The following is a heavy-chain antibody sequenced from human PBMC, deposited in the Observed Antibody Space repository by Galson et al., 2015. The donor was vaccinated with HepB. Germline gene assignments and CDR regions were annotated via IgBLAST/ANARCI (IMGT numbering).Heavy chain of an antibody. CDR2: ISGSGGST. CDR1: GFTFSSYA. J-gene: IGHJ2*01. D-gene: IGHD2-15*01. CDR3: AKGRVVAAILRKPYWYFDL. V-gene: IGHV3-23*01. Sequence: SLRLSCAASGFTFSSYAMSWVRQAPGKGLEWVSAISGSGGSTYYADSVKGRFTISRDNSKNTLYLQMNSLRAEDTAVYYCAKGRVVAAILRKPYWYFDLWGRGTLVTVSS.